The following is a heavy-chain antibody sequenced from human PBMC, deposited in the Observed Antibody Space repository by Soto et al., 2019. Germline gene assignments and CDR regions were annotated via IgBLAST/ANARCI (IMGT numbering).Heavy chain of an antibody. D-gene: IGHD3-16*01. CDR3: ARGEERGAMPSGY. V-gene: IGHV4-59*01. CDR1: GGSISSYY. Sequence: QVQLQESGPGLVKPSETLSLTCTVSGGSISSYYWSWIRQPPGKGLEWIGYIYYSGSTNYNPSLNXRLXISVDTSNNQFSLKLSSVTAADTAVYYCARGEERGAMPSGYWGQGTLVTVSS. CDR2: IYYSGST. J-gene: IGHJ4*02.